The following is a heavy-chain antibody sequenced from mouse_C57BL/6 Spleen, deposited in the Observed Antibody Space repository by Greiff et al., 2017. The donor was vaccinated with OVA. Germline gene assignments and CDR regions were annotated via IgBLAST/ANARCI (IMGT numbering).Heavy chain of an antibody. Sequence: EVHLVESGGGLVKPGGSLKLSCAASGFTFSDYGMHWVRQAPEKGLEWVAYISSGSSTIYYADTVKGRFTISRDNAKNTLFLQMTSLRSEDTAMYYCAREGSYDYDALFDYWGQGTTLTVSS. J-gene: IGHJ2*01. V-gene: IGHV5-17*01. CDR2: ISSGSSTI. CDR3: AREGSYDYDALFDY. D-gene: IGHD2-4*01. CDR1: GFTFSDYG.